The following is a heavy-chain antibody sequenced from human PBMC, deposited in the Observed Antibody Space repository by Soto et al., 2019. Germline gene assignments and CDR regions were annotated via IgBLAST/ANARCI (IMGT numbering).Heavy chain of an antibody. Sequence: QVQLVQSGAEVKKPGASVKVSCKASGYTFTSYDINWVRQATGQGLEWMGWMNPNSGNTGYAQKFQGRVTMTRNTSRRTAYMELSSLRSEDTAGYYCARGRGIKVVDTAILGYWGQGTLVTVSS. CDR3: ARGRGIKVVDTAILGY. CDR2: MNPNSGNT. D-gene: IGHD5-18*01. J-gene: IGHJ4*02. V-gene: IGHV1-8*01. CDR1: GYTFTSYD.